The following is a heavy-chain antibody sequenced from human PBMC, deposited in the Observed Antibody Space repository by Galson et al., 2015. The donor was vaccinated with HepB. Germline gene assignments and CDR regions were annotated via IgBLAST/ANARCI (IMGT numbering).Heavy chain of an antibody. V-gene: IGHV3-66*01. CDR3: ARDTAVAGGGRAFDI. CDR2: IYSGGAT. D-gene: IGHD2-8*02. Sequence: LRLSCAASGFTVSGNYMSWVRQAPRKGLQWVSVIYSGGATYYADSVKGRFTISRDNSKNTLFLQMNSLRADDTAVYYCARDTAVAGGGRAFDIWGQGTMVTVSS. CDR1: GFTVSGNY. J-gene: IGHJ3*02.